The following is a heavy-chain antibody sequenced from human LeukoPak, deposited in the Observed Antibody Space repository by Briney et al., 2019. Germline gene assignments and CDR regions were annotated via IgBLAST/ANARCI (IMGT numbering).Heavy chain of an antibody. CDR1: GFTFSNYG. CDR3: ARGLNWNRPGHIDY. Sequence: GGSLRLSCAASGFTFSNYGIHWVRQAPGKGLEWVALIWYDGSYKYYADSVKGRFTISRDNSKNTLYLQMNSLRTEDTAVYYCARGLNWNRPGHIDYWGQGTLVTVSS. CDR2: IWYDGSYK. J-gene: IGHJ4*02. V-gene: IGHV3-33*01. D-gene: IGHD1-1*01.